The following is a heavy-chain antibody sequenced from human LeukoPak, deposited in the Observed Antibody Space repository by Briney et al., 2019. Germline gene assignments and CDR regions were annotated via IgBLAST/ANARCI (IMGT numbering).Heavy chain of an antibody. CDR2: VDPEDGET. V-gene: IGHV1-69-2*01. Sequence: ASVKISCKVSGYTFTDYYMHWVQQAPGKGLEWMGLVDPEDGETIYAEEFQGRVTITADTSTDTAYMELSGLRSEDTAVYYCATTVTTHPEDWGQGTLVTVSS. D-gene: IGHD4-17*01. J-gene: IGHJ4*02. CDR1: GYTFTDYY. CDR3: ATTVTTHPED.